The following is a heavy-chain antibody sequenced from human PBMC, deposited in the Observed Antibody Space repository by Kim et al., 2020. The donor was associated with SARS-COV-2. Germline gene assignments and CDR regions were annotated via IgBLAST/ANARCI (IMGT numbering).Heavy chain of an antibody. V-gene: IGHV4-30-4*01. Sequence: SETLSLTCTVSGGSISSGDYYWSWIRQPPGKGLEWIGYIYYSGSTYYNPSLKSRVTISVDTSKNQFSLKLSSVTAADTAVYYCARDTVTTAAGVYGMDVWGQGTTVTVSS. CDR3: ARDTVTTAAGVYGMDV. CDR1: GGSISSGDYY. J-gene: IGHJ6*02. CDR2: IYYSGST. D-gene: IGHD4-17*01.